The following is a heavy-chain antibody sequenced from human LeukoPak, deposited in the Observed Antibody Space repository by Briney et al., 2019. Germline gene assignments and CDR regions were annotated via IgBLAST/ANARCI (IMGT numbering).Heavy chain of an antibody. J-gene: IGHJ4*02. CDR1: GFTFDDYA. CDR3: AKDSGYYYDSSGYQDY. D-gene: IGHD3-22*01. V-gene: IGHV3-9*01. Sequence: PGGSLRLSCAASGFTFDDYAMHWVRQAPGKGLEWVSGISWNSGSIGYADSVKGRFTISRDNSKNTLYLQMNSLRAEDTAVYYCAKDSGYYYDSSGYQDYWGQGTLVTVSS. CDR2: ISWNSGSI.